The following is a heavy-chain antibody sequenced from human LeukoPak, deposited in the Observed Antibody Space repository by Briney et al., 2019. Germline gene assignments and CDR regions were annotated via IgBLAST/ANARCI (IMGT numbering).Heavy chain of an antibody. CDR2: IYYSGST. J-gene: IGHJ6*04. CDR1: GGSVSSGSYY. D-gene: IGHD3-9*01. Sequence: SDTLSLTCTVSGGSVSSGSYYWSWIRQPPGKGLEWIGYIYYSGSTNYNPSLKSRVTISVDTSKNQFSLKLSSVTAADTAVYYCARDVNYDILTGYYGMDVWGKGTTVTVSS. V-gene: IGHV4-61*01. CDR3: ARDVNYDILTGYYGMDV.